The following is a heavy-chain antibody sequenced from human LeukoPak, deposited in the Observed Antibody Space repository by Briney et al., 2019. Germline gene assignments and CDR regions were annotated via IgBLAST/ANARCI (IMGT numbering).Heavy chain of an antibody. D-gene: IGHD3-22*01. CDR3: AKGHYDSSGYYFDY. CDR2: ISYGGSNE. CDR1: GFTFSNYG. Sequence: GGSLRLSCAASGFTFSNYGMHWGRQAPGKGLEWVAVISYGGSNEYYADSVKGRFTISRDNSKNTLYLQMNSPRAEDTAVYYCAKGHYDSSGYYFDYWGQGTLVTVSS. V-gene: IGHV3-30*18. J-gene: IGHJ4*02.